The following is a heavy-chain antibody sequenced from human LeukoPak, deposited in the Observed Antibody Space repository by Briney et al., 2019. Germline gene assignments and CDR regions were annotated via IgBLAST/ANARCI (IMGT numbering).Heavy chain of an antibody. Sequence: GGSLRLSCAASGFSFSDQEMNWVRQAPGKGLEWVSYLSSSGNAYYADSVKGRFTISRDNSKNSLYLQMTSLRADDTAVYYCASGRGSYSPDYWGQGTLVTVSS. D-gene: IGHD1-26*01. CDR1: GFSFSDQE. V-gene: IGHV3-69-1*02. CDR2: LSSSGNA. J-gene: IGHJ4*02. CDR3: ASGRGSYSPDY.